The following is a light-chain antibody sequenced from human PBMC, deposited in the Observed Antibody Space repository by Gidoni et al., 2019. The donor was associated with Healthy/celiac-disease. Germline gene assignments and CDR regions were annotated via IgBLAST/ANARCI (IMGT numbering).Light chain of an antibody. J-gene: IGKJ1*01. CDR3: QQYGSSPSP. CDR1: QIVSSSY. CDR2: GAS. Sequence: EIVLTQSPGTLSLSPGERATLSCRASQIVSSSYLAWYQQKPGQAPRLLIYGASSRATGIPDRFSGSGSGTDFTLTISRLEPEDFAVYYCQQYGSSPSPFGPGTKVEIK. V-gene: IGKV3-20*01.